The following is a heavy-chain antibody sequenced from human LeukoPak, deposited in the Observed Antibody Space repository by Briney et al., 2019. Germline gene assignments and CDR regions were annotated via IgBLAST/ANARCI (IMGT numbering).Heavy chain of an antibody. D-gene: IGHD1-26*01. CDR2: IKGDGSST. J-gene: IGHJ4*03. V-gene: IGHV3-74*01. CDR1: GFSFRTTW. Sequence: PAGSLRLTCAASGFSFRTTWMNWVRQAPGKGLVWVSRIKGDGSSTSYADSVKGRFTISRDNAQNTLYLQMDSLIAEDTAVYYCAMLRPRDQIGSLNAFHSWGHGELVTVSS. CDR3: AMLRPRDQIGSLNAFHS.